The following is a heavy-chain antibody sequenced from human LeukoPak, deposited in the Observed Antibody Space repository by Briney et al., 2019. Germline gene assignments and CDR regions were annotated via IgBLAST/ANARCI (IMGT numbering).Heavy chain of an antibody. V-gene: IGHV4-30-2*01. CDR3: ARLTEADYRLYFDY. D-gene: IGHD4-17*01. J-gene: IGHJ4*02. Sequence: SQTLSLTCAVSGGSISSGGYSWSWIRQPPGRGLEWIGYIYHSGSTYYNPSLKSRVTISVDRSKSQFSLKLSSVTAADTAVYFCARLTEADYRLYFDYWGQGTLVTVSS. CDR1: GGSISSGGYS. CDR2: IYHSGST.